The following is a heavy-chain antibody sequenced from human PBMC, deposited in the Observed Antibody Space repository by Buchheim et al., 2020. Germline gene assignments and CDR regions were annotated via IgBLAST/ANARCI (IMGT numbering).Heavy chain of an antibody. CDR2: IIPIFGTP. V-gene: IGHV1-69*12. J-gene: IGHJ6*02. D-gene: IGHD2-15*01. CDR3: ARSGFCSGGSCALSHYYHYYGMDV. CDR1: GGTFSSYA. Sequence: QVQLVQSGAEVKKPGSSVKVSCKASGGTFSSYAISWVRQAPGQGLKWMGGIIPIFGTPSYAQKFQGRVTITADESTSTAYMELSSLRSEDTAVYFCARSGFCSGGSCALSHYYHYYGMDVWGQGTT.